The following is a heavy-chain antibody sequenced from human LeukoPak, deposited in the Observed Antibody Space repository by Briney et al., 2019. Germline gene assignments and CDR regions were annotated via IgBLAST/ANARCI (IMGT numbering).Heavy chain of an antibody. J-gene: IGHJ4*02. CDR1: GFTFSNYW. V-gene: IGHV3-7*05. CDR2: IKQDGSEE. CDR3: VKVTWTVAGPY. D-gene: IGHD6-19*01. Sequence: GGSLRLSCAASGFTFSNYWMSWVRQAPGKGLDWVAHIKQDGSEEYYVDSVKGRFTISRDNAKNSLYLQMNSLRAEDTALYYCVKVTWTVAGPYWGQGTLVTVSS.